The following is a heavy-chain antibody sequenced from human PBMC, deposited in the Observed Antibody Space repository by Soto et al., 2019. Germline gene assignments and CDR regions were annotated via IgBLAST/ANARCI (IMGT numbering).Heavy chain of an antibody. Sequence: SETLSLTCAVYGGSFSPYFWSWIRQPPGKGLEWIGSIYYSGSTYYNPSLKSRVTISVDTSKNQFSLKLGSVTAADTAVYYCARLGLGDIVVVPAAMPDYYFDYWGQGTLVTVSS. D-gene: IGHD2-2*01. CDR2: IYYSGST. CDR1: GGSFSPYF. J-gene: IGHJ4*02. V-gene: IGHV4-34*01. CDR3: ARLGLGDIVVVPAAMPDYYFDY.